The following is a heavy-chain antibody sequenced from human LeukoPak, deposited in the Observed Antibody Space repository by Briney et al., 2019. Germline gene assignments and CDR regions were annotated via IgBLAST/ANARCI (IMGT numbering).Heavy chain of an antibody. CDR1: GFTFSSYS. V-gene: IGHV3-48*01. D-gene: IGHD6-13*01. Sequence: QPGGSLRLSCAASGFTFSSYSMNWVRQAPGKGLEWVSYISSSSSTIYYADSVKGRFTISRDNAKNSLYLQMNSLRAEDTAVYYCARDRKAAAGPPLDYWGQGTLVTVSS. J-gene: IGHJ4*02. CDR3: ARDRKAAAGPPLDY. CDR2: ISSSSSTI.